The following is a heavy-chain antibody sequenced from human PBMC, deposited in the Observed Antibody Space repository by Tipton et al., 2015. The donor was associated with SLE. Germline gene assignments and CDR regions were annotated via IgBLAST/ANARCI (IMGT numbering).Heavy chain of an antibody. CDR2: SSHSGRS. CDR1: GGSIRSYY. V-gene: IGHV4-59*01. Sequence: TLSFTCTVSGGSIRSYYWNWIRQPPGKGLEWIGYSSHSGRSNYNSSLRSRVTISLDMSKNQFSLKLGSVTAADTAVYYCARDMDGFGDPNLFEYWGQGTLVTVSS. J-gene: IGHJ4*02. CDR3: ARDMDGFGDPNLFEY. D-gene: IGHD2-21*02.